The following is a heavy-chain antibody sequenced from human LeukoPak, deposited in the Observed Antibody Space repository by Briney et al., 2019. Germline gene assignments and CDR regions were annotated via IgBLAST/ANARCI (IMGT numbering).Heavy chain of an antibody. V-gene: IGHV5-51*01. CDR2: IYPGDSDT. CDR3: ARHPFFDY. J-gene: IGHJ4*02. CDR1: GYSFSNYW. Sequence: GVSLKISCKGSGYSFSNYWIAWVRQMPGKGLEYMGIIYPGDSDTRCSPSFQGQVTISVDKPISTAYLQWGSLKASDTAIYYCARHPFFDYWGQGTLVTVSS.